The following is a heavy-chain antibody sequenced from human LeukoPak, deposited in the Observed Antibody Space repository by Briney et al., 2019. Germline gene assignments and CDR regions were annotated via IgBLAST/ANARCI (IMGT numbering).Heavy chain of an antibody. CDR3: ARNWYGGYVWFDP. D-gene: IGHD5-12*01. CDR1: GGSISSYY. CDR2: IYYSGST. V-gene: IGHV4-59*01. Sequence: SETLSLTCNVSGGSISSYYWSWIRQPPGKGLEWIGYIYYSGSTNYNPSLKSRVTISVDTPKNQFSLKLSSVTAADTAVYYCARNWYGGYVWFDPWGQGTLVTVSS. J-gene: IGHJ5*02.